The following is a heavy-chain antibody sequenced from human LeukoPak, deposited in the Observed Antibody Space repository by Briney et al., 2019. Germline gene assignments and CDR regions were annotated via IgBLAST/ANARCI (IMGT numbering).Heavy chain of an antibody. CDR3: ARDVESLAVTQNRYGMDV. Sequence: ASVKVSCKASGYTFTGYYMHWVRQAPGQGLEWMGWISAYNGNTNYAQKLQGRVTMTTDTSTSTAYMELRSLRSDDTAVYYCARDVESLAVTQNRYGMDVWGQGTTVTVSS. V-gene: IGHV1-18*04. CDR1: GYTFTGYY. CDR2: ISAYNGNT. D-gene: IGHD6-19*01. J-gene: IGHJ6*02.